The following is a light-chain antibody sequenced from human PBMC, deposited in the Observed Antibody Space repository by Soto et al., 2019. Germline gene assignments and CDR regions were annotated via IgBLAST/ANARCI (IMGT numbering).Light chain of an antibody. Sequence: DIVMTQSPDSLAVSLGERATISCKSSQSLLFSSNNKTYLAWYQHRPGQPPKMLIFWASARESGVPERFSGSGSETDFTLTISGLQPEDAAVYYCQQYFSDFFTFGQGTRLEIK. CDR2: WAS. CDR3: QQYFSDFFT. J-gene: IGKJ2*01. V-gene: IGKV4-1*01. CDR1: QSLLFSSNNKTY.